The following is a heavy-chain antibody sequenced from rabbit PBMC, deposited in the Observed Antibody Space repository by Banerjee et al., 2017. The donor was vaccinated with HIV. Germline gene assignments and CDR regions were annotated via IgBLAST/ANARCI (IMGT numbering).Heavy chain of an antibody. Sequence: QEQLVESGGGLVQPEGSLTLTCKASGFDFSTYGVSWVRQGPGKGLEWIGYIDPIFGSTVYANWVNGRFTISRENTQNTLYLQLNSLTVADTATYFCVRDQAGDADYGPYYLNLWGPGTLVTVS. CDR1: GFDFSTYG. J-gene: IGHJ4*01. CDR3: VRDQAGDADYGPYYLNL. CDR2: IDPIFGST. D-gene: IGHD2-1*01. V-gene: IGHV1S47*01.